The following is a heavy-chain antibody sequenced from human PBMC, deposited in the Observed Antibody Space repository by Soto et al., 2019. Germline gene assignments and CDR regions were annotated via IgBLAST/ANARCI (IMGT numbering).Heavy chain of an antibody. CDR2: MIPNSGNT. D-gene: IGHD2-8*01. V-gene: IGHV1-8*01. Sequence: QVQLVQSGDEVKKPGASVKASCKASGYTFTSYDINWVRQATGQRLEWMGWMIPNSGNTGYAQKFQGRLTMTRNTSISTAYMELSSLRSEDTAVYYCARGNGGSYDWFDPWGQGTLVTVSS. J-gene: IGHJ5*02. CDR1: GYTFTSYD. CDR3: ARGNGGSYDWFDP.